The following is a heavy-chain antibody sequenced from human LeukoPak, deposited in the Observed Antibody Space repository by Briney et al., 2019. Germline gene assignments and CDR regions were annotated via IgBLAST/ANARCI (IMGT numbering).Heavy chain of an antibody. J-gene: IGHJ4*02. Sequence: SETLSLTCTVSGGSISSYYWSWIRQPPGQGLEWIGYIHYSGSTNYNTSLKSRVTISVDRSKNQFSLKLSSVTAADTAVYYCARHSGRGGPGDPGIDYWGRGTLVTVSS. D-gene: IGHD1-14*01. CDR2: IHYSGST. CDR1: GGSISSYY. CDR3: ARHSGRGGPGDPGIDY. V-gene: IGHV4-59*08.